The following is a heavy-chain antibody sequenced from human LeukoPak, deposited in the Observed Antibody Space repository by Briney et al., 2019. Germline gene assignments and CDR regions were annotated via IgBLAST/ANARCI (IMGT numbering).Heavy chain of an antibody. CDR2: ISSSGSTI. CDR3: AELGITMVGGV. Sequence: GGSLRLSCAASGITFSSYEMNWVRQAPGKGLEWVSYISSSGSTIYYADSVKGRFTISRDNAKNSLYLQMNSLRAEDTAVYYCAELGITMVGGVWGKGTTVTISS. V-gene: IGHV3-48*03. CDR1: GITFSSYE. D-gene: IGHD3-10*02. J-gene: IGHJ6*04.